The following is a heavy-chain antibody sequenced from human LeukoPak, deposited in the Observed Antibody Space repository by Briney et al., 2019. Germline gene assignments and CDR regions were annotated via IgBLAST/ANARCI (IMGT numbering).Heavy chain of an antibody. D-gene: IGHD7-27*01. CDR1: GYSISSGHY. Sequence: PSETLSLTCAVSGYSISSGHYWGWIRQPPGKGLEWIATMYHSGNTYYNPSLKSRVTISVDTSKNQFSLKVTSVTAADTAVYYCARRNAGVYFDYWGHGTLVTVSS. V-gene: IGHV4-38-2*01. J-gene: IGHJ4*01. CDR3: ARRNAGVYFDY. CDR2: MYHSGNT.